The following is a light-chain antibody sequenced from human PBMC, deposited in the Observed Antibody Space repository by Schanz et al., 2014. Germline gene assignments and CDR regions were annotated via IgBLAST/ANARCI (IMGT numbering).Light chain of an antibody. Sequence: QSALTQPPSASGSPGQSVTISCTGTSSDVGGYNYVSWYQQHPGKAPKLIIYDVIKRPSGVSNRFSGSKSGNTASLTISGLQAEDEADFYCASYTSTSIVVFGGGTKLTVL. J-gene: IGLJ2*01. CDR1: SSDVGGYNY. CDR2: DVI. CDR3: ASYTSTSIVV. V-gene: IGLV2-14*03.